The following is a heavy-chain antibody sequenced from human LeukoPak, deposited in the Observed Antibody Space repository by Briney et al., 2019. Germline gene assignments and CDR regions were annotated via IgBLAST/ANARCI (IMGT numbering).Heavy chain of an antibody. D-gene: IGHD2-2*01. J-gene: IGHJ6*03. CDR1: GGSISSYY. CDR3: ARGIVVVPAAVSQYYYYYMDV. CDR2: IYTGGST. V-gene: IGHV4-4*09. Sequence: SETLSLTCAVSGGSISSYYWSWIRQPPGKGLEWIGYIYTGGSTNYNPSLKSRVTISVDTSKNQFSLKLSSVTAADTAVYYCARGIVVVPAAVSQYYYYYMDVWGKGTTVTVSS.